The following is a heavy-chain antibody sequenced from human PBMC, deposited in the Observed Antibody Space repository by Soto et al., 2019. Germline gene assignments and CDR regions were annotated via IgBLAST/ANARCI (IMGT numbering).Heavy chain of an antibody. CDR2: INPNSGGT. V-gene: IGHV1-2*02. CDR1: GYTFTGYY. D-gene: IGHD4-17*01. Sequence: GASVKVSCKASGYTFTGYYMHWVRQAPGQGLEWMGWINPNSGGTNYAQKFQGRVTMTRDTSISTAYMELSRLRSDDTAVYYCARAKTPTVNTDYWDQGTLVIVSS. J-gene: IGHJ4*02. CDR3: ARAKTPTVNTDY.